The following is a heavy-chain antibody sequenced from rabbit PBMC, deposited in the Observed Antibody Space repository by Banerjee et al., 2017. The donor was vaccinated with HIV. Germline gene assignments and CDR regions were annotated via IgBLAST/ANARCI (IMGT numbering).Heavy chain of an antibody. CDR2: IATGSGST. D-gene: IGHD8-1*01. Sequence: QEQLEESGGGLVKPGGTLTLTCKASGFDLSSYSYMCWVRQAPGKGPEWIGCIATGSGSTYYASWAKGRFSISKTSSTTVTLQMTSLTAADTATYFCAREGSSYGAFNLWGPGTL. CDR3: AREGSSYGAFNL. CDR1: GFDLSSYSY. V-gene: IGHV1S45*01. J-gene: IGHJ4*01.